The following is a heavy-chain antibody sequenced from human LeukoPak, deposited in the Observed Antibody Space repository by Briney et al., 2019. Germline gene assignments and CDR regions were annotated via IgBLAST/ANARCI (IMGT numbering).Heavy chain of an antibody. D-gene: IGHD3-3*01. J-gene: IGHJ4*02. CDR3: ARHVDFWSGYLATFDY. CDR1: GYSISSGYY. CDR2: IYHSGRT. V-gene: IGHV4-38-2*01. Sequence: SETLSLTCAVSGYSISSGYYWGWIRQPPGKGLEWIGSIYHSGRTYYNPSLKSRVTISVDTSKKHFSLKLSSVTAADTAVYYCARHVDFWSGYLATFDYWGQGTLVTVSS.